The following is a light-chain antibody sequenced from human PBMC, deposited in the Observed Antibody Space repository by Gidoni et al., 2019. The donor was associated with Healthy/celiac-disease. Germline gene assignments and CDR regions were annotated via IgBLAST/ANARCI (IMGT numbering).Light chain of an antibody. CDR3: QQYCSIPRT. Sequence: DIVLIQSPDSLPVSLGERATINCKSSQSVLYSSNNKNYLAWYQQKLGQPPKLLIYWASTRESGVPDRFSGSGSGTDFTLTISSLQAEDVAVYYCQQYCSIPRTFGQGTKVEIK. CDR2: WAS. CDR1: QSVLYSSNNKNY. V-gene: IGKV4-1*01. J-gene: IGKJ1*01.